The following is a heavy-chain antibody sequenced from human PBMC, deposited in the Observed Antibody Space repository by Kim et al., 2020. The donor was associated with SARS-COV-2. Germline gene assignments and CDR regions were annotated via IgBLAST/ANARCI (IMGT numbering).Heavy chain of an antibody. Sequence: SETLSLTCIVSGDSVSDDPYFWTWIRQPPGKGLEWIAYISYSGSTNYTASVRSRVTVSLDTSMNQFSLKLTSVTAADTAVYYCARESPSYYDRSGYYYVVDSWGQGTLVTVSS. V-gene: IGHV4-61*01. D-gene: IGHD3-22*01. CDR2: ISYSGST. CDR3: ARESPSYYDRSGYYYVVDS. J-gene: IGHJ4*02. CDR1: GDSVSDDPYF.